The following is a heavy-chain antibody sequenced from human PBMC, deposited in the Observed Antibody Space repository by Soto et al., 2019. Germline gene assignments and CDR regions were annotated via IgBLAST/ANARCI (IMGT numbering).Heavy chain of an antibody. V-gene: IGHV4-34*01. CDR2: INHSGST. CDR3: ARLAESGSYYDY. J-gene: IGHJ4*02. CDR1: GGSFSGYY. D-gene: IGHD1-26*01. Sequence: QVQLQQWGAGLLKPSETLSLTCAVYGGSFSGYYWSWIRQPPGKGLEWIGEINHSGSTNYNPSLKSRVTISVDTSKSQFSLKLSSVTAADTAVYYCARLAESGSYYDYWGQGTLVTVSS.